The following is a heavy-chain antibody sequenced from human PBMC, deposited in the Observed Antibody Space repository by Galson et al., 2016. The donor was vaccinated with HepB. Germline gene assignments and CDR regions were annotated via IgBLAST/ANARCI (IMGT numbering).Heavy chain of an antibody. V-gene: IGHV3-30*18. J-gene: IGHJ4*02. CDR1: GFTFSSYG. Sequence: SLRHSCAASGFTFSSYGMHWVRQAPGKGLEWVAAISYDGSHKYYADSVKGRFTISRDNSKNTVYLQANSLRAEDTAVYYCGKRIPVAGSWGGGLDYWGQGTLVTVSS. CDR2: ISYDGSHK. CDR3: GKRIPVAGSWGGGLDY. D-gene: IGHD6-19*01.